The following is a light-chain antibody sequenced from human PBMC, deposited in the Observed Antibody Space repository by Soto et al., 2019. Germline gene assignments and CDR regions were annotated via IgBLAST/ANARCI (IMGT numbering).Light chain of an antibody. CDR1: QSVSNSY. Sequence: ESVLTQSPGTLSLSPGERATLSCRVSQSVSNSYFAWYQQKPGQAPRLLIYGISSRATGIPDRFSGSGSGTDFTLTISRLEPEDFVVYFCQQYSTFPHTFGQGTKLEVK. CDR2: GIS. V-gene: IGKV3-20*01. CDR3: QQYSTFPHT. J-gene: IGKJ2*01.